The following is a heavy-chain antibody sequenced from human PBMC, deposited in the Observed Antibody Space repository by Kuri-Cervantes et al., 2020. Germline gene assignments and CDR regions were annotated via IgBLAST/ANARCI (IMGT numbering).Heavy chain of an antibody. J-gene: IGHJ4*02. V-gene: IGHV3-30*02. Sequence: GESLKISCAASGFTFSSYGMHWVRQAPGKGLEWVAFIRYDGSNGYYADSVKGRFTISRDNSKNTLYLQMSSLRAEDTALYYCARVLRSSSCDYWGQGTLVTVSS. D-gene: IGHD6-13*01. CDR2: IRYDGSNG. CDR1: GFTFSSYG. CDR3: ARVLRSSSCDY.